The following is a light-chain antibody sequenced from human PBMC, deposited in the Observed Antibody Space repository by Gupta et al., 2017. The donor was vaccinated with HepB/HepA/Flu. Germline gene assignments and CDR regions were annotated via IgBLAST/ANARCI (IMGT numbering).Light chain of an antibody. CDR3: QRHTKSPPYT. Sequence: EIVLTQSPATLSLSPGERATLSCRASQSVDSYLAWYQQKPGQAPRLLIYDASNRASGIPARFSGSSCRTFSPLTSSIRDQEDSAGYYCQRHTKSPPYTFGQGTKLEIK. CDR1: QSVDSY. CDR2: DAS. V-gene: IGKV3-11*01. J-gene: IGKJ2*01.